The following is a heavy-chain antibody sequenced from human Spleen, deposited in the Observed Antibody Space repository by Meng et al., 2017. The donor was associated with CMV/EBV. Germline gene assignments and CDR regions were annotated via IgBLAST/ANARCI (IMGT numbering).Heavy chain of an antibody. Sequence: GESLKISCAASGFTFSSYGMHWVRQAPGKGLEWVANIKQDGSEKNYVDSVKGRFIISRDNARNSLYLQMNSLRAEDTAVYYCARDPIFGVITRGYWGQGTLVTVSS. CDR1: GFTFSSYG. D-gene: IGHD3-3*01. V-gene: IGHV3-7*01. CDR3: ARDPIFGVITRGY. CDR2: IKQDGSEK. J-gene: IGHJ4*02.